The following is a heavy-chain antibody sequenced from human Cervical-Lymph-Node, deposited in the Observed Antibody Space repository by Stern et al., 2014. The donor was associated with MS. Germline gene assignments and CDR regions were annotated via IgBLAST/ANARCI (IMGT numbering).Heavy chain of an antibody. CDR2: INPGDSDT. V-gene: IGHV5-51*01. J-gene: IGHJ5*02. CDR3: ARRHCSSRRCGWFDP. D-gene: IGHD2-2*01. CDR1: GYSFTSYW. Sequence: EMQLVESGAEVKKPGESLKISCKGSGYSFTSYWIGWVRQMPGKGLAWMGIINPGDSDTRYSPSFQGQVTISADKSISTAYLQWSSLKASDTAMYYCARRHCSSRRCGWFDPWGQGTLVTVSS.